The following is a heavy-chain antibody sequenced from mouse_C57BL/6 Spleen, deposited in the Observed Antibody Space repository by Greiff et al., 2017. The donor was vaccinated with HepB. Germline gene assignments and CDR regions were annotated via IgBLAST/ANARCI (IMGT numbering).Heavy chain of an antibody. Sequence: EVKLVESGGGLVKPGGSLKLSCAASGFTFSDYGMHWVRQAPEKGLEWVAYISSGSSTIYYADTVKGRFTISRDNAKNTLFLQMTSLRSEDTAMYYCARDYYSISWFAYWGQGTLVTVSA. CDR2: ISSGSSTI. J-gene: IGHJ3*01. V-gene: IGHV5-17*01. CDR1: GFTFSDYG. CDR3: ARDYYSISWFAY. D-gene: IGHD2-5*01.